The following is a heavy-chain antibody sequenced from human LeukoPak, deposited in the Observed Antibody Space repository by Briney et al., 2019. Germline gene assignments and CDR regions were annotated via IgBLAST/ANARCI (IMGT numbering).Heavy chain of an antibody. D-gene: IGHD3-16*01. V-gene: IGHV3-30*03. CDR2: ISYDGSNK. Sequence: PGGSLRLSCAASGFTFSSYGMHWVRQAPGKGLEWVAVISYDGSNKYYADSVKGRFTISRDNSKNTLYLQMNSLRAEDTAVYYCARDLGELGFYWGQGTLVTVSS. CDR1: GFTFSSYG. CDR3: ARDLGELGFY. J-gene: IGHJ4*02.